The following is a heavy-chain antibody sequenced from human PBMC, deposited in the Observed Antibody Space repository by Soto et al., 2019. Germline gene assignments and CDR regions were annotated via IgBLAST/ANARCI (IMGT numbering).Heavy chain of an antibody. Sequence: GGSLRLSCAASGFTFSSYAMRWIRQAPGKGLEWVSAISGSGGSTYYADSVKGRFTISRDNSKNTLFLQMNSLRAEDTAVYYCALPFDDSSGDAFDIWGQGTMVTVSS. CDR1: GFTFSSYA. CDR2: ISGSGGST. D-gene: IGHD3-22*01. CDR3: ALPFDDSSGDAFDI. V-gene: IGHV3-23*01. J-gene: IGHJ3*02.